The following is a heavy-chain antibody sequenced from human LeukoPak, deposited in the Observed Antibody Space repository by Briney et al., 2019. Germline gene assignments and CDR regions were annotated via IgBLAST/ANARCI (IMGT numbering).Heavy chain of an antibody. CDR2: VHYTGKT. CDR1: GDSISSSY. V-gene: IGHV4-59*01. J-gene: IGHJ4*02. D-gene: IGHD3-22*01. CDR3: ARGYYDRSGSSNPFDS. Sequence: SEALSLTCTVSGDSISSSYWSWIRQPPGKRLEWVGYVHYTGKTNYNPSLNNRATISVDMSKNQFSLTLTSVTLADTAVYYCARGYYDRSGSSNPFDSWGQGTLVTVSA.